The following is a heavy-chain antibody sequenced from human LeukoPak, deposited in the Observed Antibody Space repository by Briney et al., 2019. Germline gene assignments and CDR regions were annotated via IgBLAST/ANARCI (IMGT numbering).Heavy chain of an antibody. J-gene: IGHJ4*02. CDR2: INAGNGNT. V-gene: IGHV1-3*01. Sequence: GASVKVSCKASGYTFTSYAMHWVRQAPGQRLEWMGWINAGNGNTKYSQKFQGRVTITRDTSASTAYMELSSLRSEDTAVYYCARVVMGYGDSYYFDYWGQGTLVTVSS. CDR1: GYTFTSYA. CDR3: ARVVMGYGDSYYFDY. D-gene: IGHD4-17*01.